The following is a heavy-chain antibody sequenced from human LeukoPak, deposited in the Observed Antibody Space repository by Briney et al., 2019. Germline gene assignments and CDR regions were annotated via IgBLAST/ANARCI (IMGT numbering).Heavy chain of an antibody. CDR3: AREIPAAGHFDY. CDR2: VHYTGGT. D-gene: IGHD6-13*01. J-gene: IGHJ4*02. V-gene: IGHV4-59*01. Sequence: SETLSLTCAVSGGSISGYYWMWVRRPPGKGLEWIGYVHYTGGTRYNPSLKSRVTISVDTSQNQFSLKLSAVTAADTAVYYCAREIPAAGHFDYWGQGFLVTVSS. CDR1: GGSISGYY.